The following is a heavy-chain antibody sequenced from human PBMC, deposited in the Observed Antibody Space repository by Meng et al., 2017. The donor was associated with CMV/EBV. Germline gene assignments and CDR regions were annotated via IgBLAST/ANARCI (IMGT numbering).Heavy chain of an antibody. D-gene: IGHD5-18*01. CDR2: ISSSSSYI. J-gene: IGHJ4*02. Sequence: GGSLRLSCAASGFTFSSYSMNWVRQAPGKGLEWVSSISSSSSYIYYADSVKGRFTISRDNSKNTLYLQMNSLRAEDTAVYYCAKAESRYVDTAMDYWGQGTLVTVSS. CDR3: AKAESRYVDTAMDY. V-gene: IGHV3-21*04. CDR1: GFTFSSYS.